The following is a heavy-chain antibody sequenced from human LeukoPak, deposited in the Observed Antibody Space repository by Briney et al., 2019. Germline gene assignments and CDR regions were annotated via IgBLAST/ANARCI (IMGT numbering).Heavy chain of an antibody. D-gene: IGHD6-13*01. V-gene: IGHV4-4*07. CDR2: IYTSGST. Sequence: SETLSLTCTVSGGSISSYYWSWIRQPAGKGLEWIGRIYTSGSTNYNPSLKSRVTTSVDTSKDQFSLKLSSVTAADTAVYYCAQNSRVNWFDPWGQGTLVTVSS. J-gene: IGHJ5*02. CDR3: AQNSRVNWFDP. CDR1: GGSISSYY.